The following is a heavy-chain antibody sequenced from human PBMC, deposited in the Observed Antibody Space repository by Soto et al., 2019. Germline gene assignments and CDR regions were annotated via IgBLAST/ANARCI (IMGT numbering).Heavy chain of an antibody. D-gene: IGHD3-16*01. CDR1: GFTFSSYG. V-gene: IGHV3-33*01. CDR3: ARDRSLGGFCDY. Sequence: GGSLRLSCAASGFTFSSYGMHWVRQAPGKGLEWVAVIWYDGSNKYYADSVKGRFTISRDNSKNTLYLQMNSLRAEDTAVYYCARDRSLGGFCDYWGQGTLVTVSS. J-gene: IGHJ4*02. CDR2: IWYDGSNK.